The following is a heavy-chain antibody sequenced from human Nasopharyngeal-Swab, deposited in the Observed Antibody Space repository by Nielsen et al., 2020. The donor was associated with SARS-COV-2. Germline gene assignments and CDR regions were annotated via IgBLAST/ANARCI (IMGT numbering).Heavy chain of an antibody. Sequence: GSLRLSCTVSGGSVSSGSYYWSWIRQPPGKGLEWIGYIYYSGSTNYNPSLKSRVTISVDTSKNQFSLKLSSVTAADTAVYYCARDPLVPAASDAFDIWGQRTMVTVSS. CDR1: GGSVSSGSYY. CDR3: ARDPLVPAASDAFDI. V-gene: IGHV4-61*01. J-gene: IGHJ3*02. D-gene: IGHD2-2*01. CDR2: IYYSGST.